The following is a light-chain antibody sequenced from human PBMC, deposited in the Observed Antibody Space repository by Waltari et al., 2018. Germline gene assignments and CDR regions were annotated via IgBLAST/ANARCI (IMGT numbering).Light chain of an antibody. CDR1: QSITRW. J-gene: IGKJ4*02. V-gene: IGKV1-5*03. Sequence: DIQMTQSPSTLSASVGDRVTIPCRASQSITRWLDWYQQKAGKAPKLLIYKASILESGVPSRFSGGGSGTEFTLTISSLQPDDFATYYCQHYDSYSATFGRGTKVEIK. CDR2: KAS. CDR3: QHYDSYSAT.